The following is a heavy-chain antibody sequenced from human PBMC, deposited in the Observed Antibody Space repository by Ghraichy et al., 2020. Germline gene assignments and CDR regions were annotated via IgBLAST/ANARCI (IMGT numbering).Heavy chain of an antibody. D-gene: IGHD2-15*01. J-gene: IGHJ4*02. V-gene: IGHV3-21*01. CDR2: ISGTSTYI. CDR3: ARETQGGDY. CDR1: GFTFSSYS. Sequence: GGSLRLSCAASGFTFSSYSMNWVRQAPGKGLQWVSSISGTSTYIYYADSVKGRFTVSRDNAENSLYLQMNSLRADDTAVYYCARETQGGDYWGQGTLVTVSS.